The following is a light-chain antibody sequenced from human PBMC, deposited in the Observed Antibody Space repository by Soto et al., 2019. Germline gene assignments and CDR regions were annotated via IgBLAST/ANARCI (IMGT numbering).Light chain of an antibody. Sequence: DLQMTQSPSPLSASVGDRVTITCRASQSITGYLNWYQQKPGKAPKLLIYAASSLQSGVPSRFSGSGSGTDFTLTISSLQRDDFATYFCQQSLGIPYTFGQGTRLETK. CDR2: AAS. CDR1: QSITGY. CDR3: QQSLGIPYT. J-gene: IGKJ2*01. V-gene: IGKV1-39*01.